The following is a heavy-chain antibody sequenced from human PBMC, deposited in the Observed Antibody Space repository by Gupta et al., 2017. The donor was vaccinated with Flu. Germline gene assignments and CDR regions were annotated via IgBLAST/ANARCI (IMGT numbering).Heavy chain of an antibody. V-gene: IGHV3-23*01. D-gene: IGHD6-13*01. CDR2: VGAGGDRT. Sequence: EVQLLESGGALVQPGGSLRLSCAASGLTFSAYALNWVRQAPGKGLEWVSSVGAGGDRTYYADSVMGLFTISRDNSKNTVYLQMNSLRGDDTAVYYCAKDRSGNPAIDYWGQGTLVTVS. CDR3: AKDRSGNPAIDY. CDR1: GLTFSAYA. J-gene: IGHJ4*02.